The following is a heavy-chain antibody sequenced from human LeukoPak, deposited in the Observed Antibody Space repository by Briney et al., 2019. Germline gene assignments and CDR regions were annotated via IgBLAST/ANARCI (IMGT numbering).Heavy chain of an antibody. V-gene: IGHV4-59*08. D-gene: IGHD3-10*01. J-gene: IGHJ4*02. Sequence: PSETLSLTCTVSGGSISSYYWGWVRQPPGKGLEWIGYIDYSGSTNYNPSLKSRVTISVDTSKNQFSLKLSSVTAADTAVYYCASLVRSSFDYWGQGTLVTVSS. CDR3: ASLVRSSFDY. CDR1: GGSISSYY. CDR2: IDYSGST.